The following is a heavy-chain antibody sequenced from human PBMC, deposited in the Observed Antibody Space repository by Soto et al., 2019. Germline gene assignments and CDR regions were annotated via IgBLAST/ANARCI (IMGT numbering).Heavy chain of an antibody. CDR3: AGSIAAAGNYFDY. J-gene: IGHJ4*02. CDR2: ISPGDSDT. D-gene: IGHD6-13*01. CDR1: GYNFTNYW. V-gene: IGHV5-51*01. Sequence: PGESVKISCKGSGYNFTNYWIGWVRQMPGKGLEWMGIISPGDSDTTYSPSFQGQVTISADKSISTAYLQWSSMKALANAMYYCAGSIAAAGNYFDYWGQGTLVTLSS.